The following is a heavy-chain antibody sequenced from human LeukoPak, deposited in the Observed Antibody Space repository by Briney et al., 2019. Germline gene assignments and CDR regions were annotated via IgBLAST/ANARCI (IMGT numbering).Heavy chain of an antibody. CDR3: ARGAVPRALDY. CDR1: GFTFSTYA. CDR2: ISYDGSNK. Sequence: GGSLRLSCAASGFTFSTYAMHWVRQAPGKGLEWVAVISYDGSNKCYADSVKGRFTISRDNSKNTLYLQMNSRRAEDTAVYYCARGAVPRALDYWGQGTLVTVSS. J-gene: IGHJ4*02. V-gene: IGHV3-30*04.